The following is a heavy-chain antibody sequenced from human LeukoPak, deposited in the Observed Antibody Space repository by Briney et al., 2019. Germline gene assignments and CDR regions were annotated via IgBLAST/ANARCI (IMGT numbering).Heavy chain of an antibody. J-gene: IGHJ4*02. Sequence: PSETLSLTCTVSGGSISSSSYYWGWIRQPPGKGLEWIGSIYYSGSTYYNPSLKSRVTISVDTSKNQFSLKLNSVAAADTAVYYCARHQAPLTIFGVVTIDYWGQGTLVTVSS. D-gene: IGHD3-3*01. CDR1: GGSISSSSYY. CDR2: IYYSGST. V-gene: IGHV4-39*01. CDR3: ARHQAPLTIFGVVTIDY.